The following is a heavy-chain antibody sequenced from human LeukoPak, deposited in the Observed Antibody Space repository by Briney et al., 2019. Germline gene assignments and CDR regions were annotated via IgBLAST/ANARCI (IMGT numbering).Heavy chain of an antibody. D-gene: IGHD6-25*01. Sequence: ASVKVSCTASGYTFTSYGISWVRQAPGQGLEWMGWISAYNGNTNYAQKFQGRVTMTRDTSNSTAYMELSRLRSDDTAVYYCARSLLEPTRASSGWDGGGFDYWGQGTLVTVSS. J-gene: IGHJ4*02. CDR3: ARSLLEPTRASSGWDGGGFDY. V-gene: IGHV1-18*01. CDR2: ISAYNGNT. CDR1: GYTFTSYG.